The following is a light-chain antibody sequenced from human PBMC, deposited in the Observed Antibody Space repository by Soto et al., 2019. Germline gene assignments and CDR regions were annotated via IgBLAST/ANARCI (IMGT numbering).Light chain of an antibody. V-gene: IGKV3-15*01. J-gene: IGKJ1*01. CDR3: QQYNNWPPWT. CDR2: GAS. Sequence: EIVFSQSPGTLSLSPGERGPLSCRSSQSVSSYLAWYQQKPGQAPRLLIYGASTRATGIPARFSGSGSGTEFTLTISSLQSEDFAVYYCQQYNNWPPWTFGQGTKVDIK. CDR1: QSVSSY.